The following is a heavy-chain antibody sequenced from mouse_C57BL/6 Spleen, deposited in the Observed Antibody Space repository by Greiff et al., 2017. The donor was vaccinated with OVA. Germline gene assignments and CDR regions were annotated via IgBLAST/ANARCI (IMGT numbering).Heavy chain of an antibody. CDR2: IYPGSGST. Sequence: VQLQQPGAELVKPGASVKMSCKASGYTFTSYWITWVKQRPGQGLEWIGDIYPGSGSTNYNEKFKSKATLTVDTSSSTAYMQLSSLTSEDSAVYYCARRDYGNDYFDYWGQGTTLTVSS. V-gene: IGHV1-55*01. CDR1: GYTFTSYW. CDR3: ARRDYGNDYFDY. J-gene: IGHJ2*01. D-gene: IGHD2-1*01.